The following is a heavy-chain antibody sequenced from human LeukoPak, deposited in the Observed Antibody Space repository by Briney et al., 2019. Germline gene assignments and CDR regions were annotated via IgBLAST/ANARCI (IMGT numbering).Heavy chain of an antibody. V-gene: IGHV3-7*01. D-gene: IGHD2/OR15-2a*01. Sequence: GGSLRLSCAAAGFTFSSDWMSWVRQAPGKGLEWVANIKQDGSEKYYVDSGKGRFTISRDNAKDSLYLQMNSLRVEDTAVYYCARSMVIIGNWYFDLWGRGTLITVSS. CDR2: IKQDGSEK. J-gene: IGHJ2*01. CDR3: ARSMVIIGNWYFDL. CDR1: GFTFSSDW.